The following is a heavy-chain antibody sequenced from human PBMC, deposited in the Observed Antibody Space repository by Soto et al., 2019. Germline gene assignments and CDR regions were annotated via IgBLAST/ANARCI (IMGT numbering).Heavy chain of an antibody. CDR2: IYWDDDK. Sequence: QITLKESGPTLVKPTQTLTLTCTFSGFSLSTSGVGVGWIRQPPGKALEWLALIYWDDDKRYSPSLKSRLTITKDTSKNQVVLTMTNMDPVDTATYYCAHRHSYDYYYYYGVDVWGQGTTVTVSS. D-gene: IGHD5-18*01. J-gene: IGHJ6*02. V-gene: IGHV2-5*02. CDR3: AHRHSYDYYYYYGVDV. CDR1: GFSLSTSGVG.